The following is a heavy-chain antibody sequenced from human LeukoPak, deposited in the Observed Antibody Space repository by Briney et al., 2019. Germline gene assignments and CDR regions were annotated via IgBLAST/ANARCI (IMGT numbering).Heavy chain of an antibody. CDR1: GYILTSYW. CDR2: IYPGDSDT. Sequence: GESLKISCKGSGYILTSYWIGWVRQMPGKGLGWMGIIYPGDSDTSYSPLFQGQVTISADKSINTAYLQWSSLKASDTAMYYCTRHVGQNINYFDPWGQGTLVTVSS. D-gene: IGHD1-7*01. V-gene: IGHV5-51*01. CDR3: TRHVGQNINYFDP. J-gene: IGHJ5*02.